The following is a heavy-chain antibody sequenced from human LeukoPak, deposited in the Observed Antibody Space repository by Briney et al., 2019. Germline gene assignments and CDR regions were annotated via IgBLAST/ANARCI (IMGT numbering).Heavy chain of an antibody. V-gene: IGHV3-73*01. Sequence: GGSLKLSCAASGFTFSGSAMHWVRQASGKGLEWVGRIRSKANSYATAYAASVKGRFTISRDDSKNTAYLQMNSLKTEDTAVYYCTRRSPDSSGYYRNGFDYWGQGTLVTVSS. D-gene: IGHD3-22*01. J-gene: IGHJ4*02. CDR1: GFTFSGSA. CDR2: IRSKANSYAT. CDR3: TRRSPDSSGYYRNGFDY.